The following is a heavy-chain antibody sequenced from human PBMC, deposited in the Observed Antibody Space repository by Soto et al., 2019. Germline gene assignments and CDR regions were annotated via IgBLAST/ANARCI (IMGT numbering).Heavy chain of an antibody. CDR1: GFTFSSYA. J-gene: IGHJ6*02. CDR2: ISGSGGST. V-gene: IGHV3-23*01. D-gene: IGHD6-13*01. Sequence: EVQLLESGGGLVQPGGSLRLSCAAPGFTFSSYAMSWVRQAPGKGLAWVSAISGSGGSTYYADSVKGRFTISRDNSKNKLYLQMNSLRAEDKAVYYCAKDRAAALYYYYGMDVWGQGTTVTVSS. CDR3: AKDRAAALYYYYGMDV.